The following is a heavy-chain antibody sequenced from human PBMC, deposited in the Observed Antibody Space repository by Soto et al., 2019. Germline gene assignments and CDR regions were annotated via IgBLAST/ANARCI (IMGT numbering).Heavy chain of an antibody. V-gene: IGHV1-8*01. Sequence: QVQLVQSGAEVKKPGASVKVSCKASGYTFTSYDINWVRQATGQGLEWMGWMNPNSGNTGYAQKFQGRATMTRNTSISTDYMELSSLRSEDTAVYYCARERSAAGTGWFDPWGQGTLVTVSS. CDR2: MNPNSGNT. D-gene: IGHD6-13*01. CDR1: GYTFTSYD. CDR3: ARERSAAGTGWFDP. J-gene: IGHJ5*02.